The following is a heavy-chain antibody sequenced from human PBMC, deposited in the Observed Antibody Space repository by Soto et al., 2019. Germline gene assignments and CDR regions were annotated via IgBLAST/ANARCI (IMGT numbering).Heavy chain of an antibody. CDR2: IYHSGST. CDR3: ARATGMAPFDY. Sequence: SETLSLTCAVSGGAISSSNWWNWVRQPPGKGLEWIGEIYHSGSTNYNPSLKSRVTISVDKSKNQFSLKLSSVTAADTAVYYCARATGMAPFDYWGQGTLVTVSS. CDR1: GGAISSSNW. J-gene: IGHJ4*02. D-gene: IGHD5-18*01. V-gene: IGHV4-4*02.